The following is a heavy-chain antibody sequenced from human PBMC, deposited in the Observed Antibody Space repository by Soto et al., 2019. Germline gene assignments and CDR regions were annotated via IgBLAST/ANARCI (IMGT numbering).Heavy chain of an antibody. D-gene: IGHD3-16*01. V-gene: IGHV4-59*08. Sequence: QVQLQESGPGLVKPSETLSLSCSVSGGSISGHYWSWVRQTPGKGLEWIGYMYYSGSTNYNPSLKSRVTSSVETSQDQFPLRLTSVTAADTAVYYCARGPYYDLIWNYYYMDVWGKGTTVTVSS. CDR2: MYYSGST. CDR3: ARGPYYDLIWNYYYMDV. CDR1: GGSISGHY. J-gene: IGHJ6*03.